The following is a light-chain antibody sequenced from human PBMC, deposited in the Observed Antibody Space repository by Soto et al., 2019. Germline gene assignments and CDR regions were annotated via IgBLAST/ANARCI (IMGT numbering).Light chain of an antibody. CDR1: QSISSW. V-gene: IGKV1-5*01. Sequence: DIHMTQSPSTLSVSVLDIVTITFLASQSISSWLAWYQQKPGKAPKLLIYDASALPRGVPSRFSGSGSGTKFTLTIASLQPDDFATYYCQQYETFSGTFGPGTKVDIK. J-gene: IGKJ1*01. CDR3: QQYETFSGT. CDR2: DAS.